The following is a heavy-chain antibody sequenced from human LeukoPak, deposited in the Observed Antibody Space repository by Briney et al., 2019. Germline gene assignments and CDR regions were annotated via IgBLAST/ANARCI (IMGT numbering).Heavy chain of an antibody. CDR1: GGSISSYY. CDR3: ARDRDYYDSSGYWAFDI. CDR2: MYNRGGST. J-gene: IGHJ3*02. D-gene: IGHD3-22*01. V-gene: IGHV4-59*01. Sequence: SETLSLTCTVSGGSISSYYWSWIRQPPGKGLEWIGYMYNRGGSTNYNPSLKSRVTISVDTSKNQFSLKLSSVTAADTAVYYCARDRDYYDSSGYWAFDIWGQGTMVTVSS.